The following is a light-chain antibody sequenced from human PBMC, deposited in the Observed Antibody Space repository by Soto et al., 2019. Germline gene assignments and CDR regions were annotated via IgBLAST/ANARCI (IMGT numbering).Light chain of an antibody. CDR3: QQYGDSTT. V-gene: IGKV3-11*01. CDR2: DAS. Sequence: EIVLTQSPATLSLSPGERATLSCRAGQSVSSYLAWYQQKPGQAPRLLIYDASNRATGIPDRFSGSGSGTDFTLTISRLEPEDCAVYYCQQYGDSTTFGQGTRLEI. J-gene: IGKJ5*01. CDR1: QSVSSY.